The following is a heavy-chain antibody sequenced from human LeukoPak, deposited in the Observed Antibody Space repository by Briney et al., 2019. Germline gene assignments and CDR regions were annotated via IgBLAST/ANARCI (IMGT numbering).Heavy chain of an antibody. CDR3: ARLHLGISGMDV. V-gene: IGHV4-59*01. Sequence: SETLTLTCSVSGGSISSYYWSWIRQPPGKGLEWIGYIYYSGSTNYNPSLKSRVTISVDTSKNQFSLKLSSVTAADTAVYYCARLHLGISGMDVWGQGTTVTVSS. CDR2: IYYSGST. D-gene: IGHD3-16*01. CDR1: GGSISSYY. J-gene: IGHJ6*02.